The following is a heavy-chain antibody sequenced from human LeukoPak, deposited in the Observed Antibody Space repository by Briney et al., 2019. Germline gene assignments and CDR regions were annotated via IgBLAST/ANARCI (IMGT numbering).Heavy chain of an antibody. D-gene: IGHD6-19*01. V-gene: IGHV4-4*07. J-gene: IGHJ4*02. CDR1: GGSISSYY. CDR3: ARVRSTAVADYPLDY. Sequence: SETLSLTCTVSGGSISSYYWSWIRQPAGKGLESIGHISTSGSTNYNPSLKSRVTISVDTSKNQFSLKLSSVTAADTAVYYCARVRSTAVADYPLDYWGQGTLVTVSS. CDR2: ISTSGST.